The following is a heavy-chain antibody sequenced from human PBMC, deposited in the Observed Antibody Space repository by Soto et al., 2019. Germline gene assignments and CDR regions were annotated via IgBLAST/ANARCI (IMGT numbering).Heavy chain of an antibody. CDR1: GGSFSGYY. D-gene: IGHD3-16*01. CDR3: ALGIWGYY. V-gene: IGHV4-34*01. Sequence: QVQLQQWGAGLLKPSETLSLTCAVYGGSFSGYYWSWIRQPPGKGLEWIGEINHSGSTNYNPSLKRRLTIPVDPSKNPVSLKLSAVTAADTAVYYCALGIWGYYWGQGTLVTAAS. J-gene: IGHJ4*02. CDR2: INHSGST.